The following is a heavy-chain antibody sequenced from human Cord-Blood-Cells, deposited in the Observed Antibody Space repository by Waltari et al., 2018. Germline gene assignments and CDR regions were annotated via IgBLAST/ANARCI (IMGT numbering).Heavy chain of an antibody. D-gene: IGHD3-10*01. V-gene: IGHV4-34*01. CDR3: ARGDLGEYNWFDP. CDR1: GGSFSGYY. J-gene: IGHJ5*02. CDR2: INHSGHT. Sequence: QVQLQQWGAGLLKPSETLSLTCAVYGGSFSGYYWSWTRHPPGKGLEWLWEINHSGHTNYNPSLKSRVTISVDTSKNQFSLKLSSVTAADTAVYYCARGDLGEYNWFDPWGQGTLVTVSS.